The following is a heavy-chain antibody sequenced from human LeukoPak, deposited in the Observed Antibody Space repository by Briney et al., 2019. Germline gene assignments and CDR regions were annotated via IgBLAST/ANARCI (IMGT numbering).Heavy chain of an antibody. D-gene: IGHD6-19*01. CDR3: AGDKTTGGWYEFDY. J-gene: IGHJ4*02. V-gene: IGHV3-23*01. CDR1: GFTFSSYE. CDR2: ISASAGSA. Sequence: PGGSLRLSCAASGFTFSSYEMNWVRQAPGKGLEWVSGISASAGSAVYADSVKGRFTISRDTSKNTVSLQMNSLRAEDTAVYYCAGDKTTGGWYEFDYWGQGTLVTVSS.